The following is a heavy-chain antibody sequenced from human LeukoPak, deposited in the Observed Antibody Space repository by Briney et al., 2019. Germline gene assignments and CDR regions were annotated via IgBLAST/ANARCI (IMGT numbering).Heavy chain of an antibody. CDR2: ISGSGGNT. J-gene: IGHJ6*04. CDR3: ARDLNVGSDGMDV. Sequence: GGSLRLSCAASGFTFRTYAMSWVRQAPGKGLEWVSAISGSGGNTYYADSVKGRFTISRDNAKNSLYLQMNSLRAEDTAVYYCARDLNVGSDGMDVWGKGTTVTVSS. CDR1: GFTFRTYA. D-gene: IGHD1-26*01. V-gene: IGHV3-23*01.